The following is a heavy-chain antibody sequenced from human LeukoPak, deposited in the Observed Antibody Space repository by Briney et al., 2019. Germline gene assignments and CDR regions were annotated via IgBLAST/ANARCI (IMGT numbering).Heavy chain of an antibody. CDR3: ARDLAYDSSGYYYENYFDY. CDR1: GGTFSSYA. V-gene: IGHV1-69*05. D-gene: IGHD3-22*01. CDR2: IIPIFGTA. J-gene: IGHJ4*02. Sequence: SVRVSCKASGGTFSSYAISWVRQAPGQGLEWMGGIIPIFGTANYAQKFQGRVTMTTDTSTSTAYMELRSLRSDDTAVYYCARDLAYDSSGYYYENYFDYWGQGTLVTVSS.